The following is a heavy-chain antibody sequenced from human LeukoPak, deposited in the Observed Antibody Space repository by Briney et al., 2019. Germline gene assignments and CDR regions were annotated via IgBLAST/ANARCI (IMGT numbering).Heavy chain of an antibody. CDR3: ARDHDYTNSGYYYMDV. D-gene: IGHD4-11*01. CDR2: INPSGGST. V-gene: IGHV1-46*01. CDR1: GYTFTTYY. J-gene: IGHJ6*03. Sequence: GASVKVSCKASGYTFTTYYMHWVRQAPGQGLEWMGIINPSGGSTSYTQKFQGRVTMTRDMSTSTVYMELSGLRSEDTAVYYCARDHDYTNSGYYYMDVWGKGTTVTVSS.